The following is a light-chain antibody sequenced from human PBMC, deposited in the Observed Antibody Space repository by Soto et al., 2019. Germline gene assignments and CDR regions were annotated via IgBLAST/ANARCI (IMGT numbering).Light chain of an antibody. CDR2: KAS. V-gene: IGKV1-5*03. CDR3: QHYNSYSEA. CDR1: QTISSW. Sequence: DLQMTQSPSTLSGSVGDRVTITCRASQTISSWLAWYQQKPGKAPKLLIYKASTLKSGVPSRFSGSGSGTEFTLTISSXQPDDFATYYCQHYNSYSEAFGQGTKVDIK. J-gene: IGKJ1*01.